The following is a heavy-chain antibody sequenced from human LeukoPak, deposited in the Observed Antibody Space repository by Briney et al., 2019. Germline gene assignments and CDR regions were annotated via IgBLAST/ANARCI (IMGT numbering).Heavy chain of an antibody. J-gene: IGHJ4*02. CDR3: ARGSLPFTVTYYFDY. CDR2: ISSSGSTI. D-gene: IGHD4-17*01. V-gene: IGHV3-11*01. CDR1: GFTFSDYY. Sequence: GGSLRLPCAASGFTFSDYYMSWIRQAPGKGLEWVSYISSSGSTIYYADSVKGRFTISRDNAKNSLYLQMNSLRAEDTAVYYCARGSLPFTVTYYFDYWGQGTLVTVSS.